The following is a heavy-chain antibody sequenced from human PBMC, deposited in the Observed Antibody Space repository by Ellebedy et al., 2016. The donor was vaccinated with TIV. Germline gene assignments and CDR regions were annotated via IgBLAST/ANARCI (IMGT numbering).Heavy chain of an antibody. CDR1: GGSISSYS. CDR3: ARGQRADTGVLGY. D-gene: IGHD3-3*02. CDR2: ISTSGNT. V-gene: IGHV4-4*07. J-gene: IGHJ4*02. Sequence: SETLSLXXTVSGGSISSYSWNWIRQPAGKGLEWIGRISTSGNTNYNPSLKSRVTMSVDTSKNQFSLKVSSVTAADTAVYYCARGQRADTGVLGYWGQGTLVTVSS.